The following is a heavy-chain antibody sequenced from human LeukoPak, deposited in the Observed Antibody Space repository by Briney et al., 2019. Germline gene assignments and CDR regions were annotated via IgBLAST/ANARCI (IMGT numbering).Heavy chain of an antibody. CDR3: VRDGEGVAISVNYWFDP. D-gene: IGHD3-10*01. CDR1: GFTFTIYD. CDR2: MNPINGNT. Sequence: GASVKVSCKASGFTFTIYDINWVRQATGQGLEWMGWMNPINGNTGYAQKFQGRVTMTRDTSISTAYMELRSLRSDDTAVYYCVRDGEGVAISVNYWFDPWGQGTLVTVSS. V-gene: IGHV1-8*01. J-gene: IGHJ5*02.